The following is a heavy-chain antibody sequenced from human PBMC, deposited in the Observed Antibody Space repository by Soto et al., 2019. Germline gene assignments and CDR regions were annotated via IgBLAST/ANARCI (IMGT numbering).Heavy chain of an antibody. J-gene: IGHJ6*02. CDR2: INPNSGGT. D-gene: IGHD4-4*01. CDR3: ARWTVTNPYYYYGMDF. CDR1: GYTFTGYY. V-gene: IGHV1-2*02. Sequence: ASVKVSCKASGYTFTGYYMHWVRQAPGQGLEWMGWINPNSGGTNYAQKFQGRVTMTRDASTSKAYMELSSLRSEDTAVYYCARWTVTNPYYYYGMDFWGQGPTVTVSS.